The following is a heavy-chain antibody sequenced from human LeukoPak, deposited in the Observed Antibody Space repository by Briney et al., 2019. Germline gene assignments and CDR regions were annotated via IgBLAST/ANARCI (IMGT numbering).Heavy chain of an antibody. CDR2: INPSGGST. Sequence: GASVKVSCKASGYTFTSYYMHWVRQAPGQGLEWVGIINPSGGSTSYAQKFQGRVTMTRDTSTSTVYMELSSLRSEDTAVYYCARDRYYYDSSGYIRGISFDYWGQGTLVTVSS. V-gene: IGHV1-46*01. J-gene: IGHJ4*02. D-gene: IGHD3-22*01. CDR1: GYTFTSYY. CDR3: ARDRYYYDSSGYIRGISFDY.